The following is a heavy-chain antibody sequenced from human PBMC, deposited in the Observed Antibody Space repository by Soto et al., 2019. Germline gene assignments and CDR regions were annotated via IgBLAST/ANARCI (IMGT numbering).Heavy chain of an antibody. D-gene: IGHD6-19*01. V-gene: IGHV4-34*01. CDR1: GGSFSGYY. CDR2: INHSGST. Sequence: SDTLSLTCAVYGGSFSGYYWSWIRQPPGKGLEWIGEINHSGSTNYNPSLKSRVTISVDTSKNQFSLKLSSVTAAVTAVYYCARGWEQWLVRSFDYWGQGTLVTVSS. J-gene: IGHJ4*02. CDR3: ARGWEQWLVRSFDY.